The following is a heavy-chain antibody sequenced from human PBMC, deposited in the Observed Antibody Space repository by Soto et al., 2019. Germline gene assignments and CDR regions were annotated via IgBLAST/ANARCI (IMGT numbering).Heavy chain of an antibody. CDR2: TYYRSKWYT. CDR1: GDSVSSNNAA. V-gene: IGHV6-1*01. CDR3: ARAEGITGESVNFDY. J-gene: IGHJ4*02. Sequence: SQTLSLTCAISGDSVSSNNAAWNWIRQSPSRGLEWLGRTYYRSKWYTDYAVSVKSRITFSVDTSNNQVSLQLNSVTPDDTAVYYCARAEGITGESVNFDYWGQGTLVTVSS. D-gene: IGHD1-20*01.